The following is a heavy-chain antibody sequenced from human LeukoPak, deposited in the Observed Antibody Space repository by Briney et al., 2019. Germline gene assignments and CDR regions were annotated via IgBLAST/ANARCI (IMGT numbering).Heavy chain of an antibody. CDR3: ARLGGQWLARGQFDY. CDR2: MNPHNGIT. CDR1: GYIFTSYD. V-gene: IGHV1-8*03. J-gene: IGHJ4*02. D-gene: IGHD6-19*01. Sequence: GASVKVSCKASGYIFTSYDINWVRQATGQGLEWMGWMNPHNGITAYAQKFQGRVTITRNTSIRTAYMELRSLRSDDTAVYYCARLGGQWLARGQFDYWGQGTLVTVSS.